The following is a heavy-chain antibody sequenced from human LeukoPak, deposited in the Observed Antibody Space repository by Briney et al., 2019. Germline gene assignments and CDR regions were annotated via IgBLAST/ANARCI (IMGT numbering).Heavy chain of an antibody. Sequence: SETLSLTCTVSGGSVTYTNYYWGWIRQPPGKGLQWIGVIYYNGKTYYNPSLKSRVTVAVDTSKNQFSLKLSSVTAAATAVYYCARFVAGQWLINYWGQGALVTVSS. J-gene: IGHJ4*02. CDR3: ARFVAGQWLINY. CDR2: IYYNGKT. V-gene: IGHV4-39*01. CDR1: GGSVTYTNYY. D-gene: IGHD6-19*01.